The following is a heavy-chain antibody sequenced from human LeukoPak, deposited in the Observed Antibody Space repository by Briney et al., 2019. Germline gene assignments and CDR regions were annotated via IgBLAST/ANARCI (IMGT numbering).Heavy chain of an antibody. D-gene: IGHD6-13*01. V-gene: IGHV3-21*01. CDR3: AKGSSSWYALVDY. CDR2: ISSSSSYI. J-gene: IGHJ4*02. Sequence: GGSLRLSCAASGFTFSSYSMNWVRQAPGKGLEWVSSISSSSSYIYYADSVKGRFTISRDNSKNTLYLQMNSLRAEDTAVYYCAKGSSSWYALVDYWGQGTLVTVSS. CDR1: GFTFSSYS.